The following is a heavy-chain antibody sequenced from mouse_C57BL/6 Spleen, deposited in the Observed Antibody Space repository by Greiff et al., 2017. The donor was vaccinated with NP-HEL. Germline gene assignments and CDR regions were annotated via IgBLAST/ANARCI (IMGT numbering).Heavy chain of an antibody. J-gene: IGHJ3*01. CDR2: IYPGDGDT. CDR3: ASSDGYAWFAY. CDR1: GYTFSNSW. V-gene: IGHV1-82*01. D-gene: IGHD2-2*01. Sequence: QVQLQQSGPELVKPGASVKISCKASGYTFSNSWMNWVKQRPGKGLEWIGRIYPGDGDTNYNGKFKGKATLTADKSSSTAYMQLSSLTSEDSAVYFCASSDGYAWFAYWGQRTLVTVSA.